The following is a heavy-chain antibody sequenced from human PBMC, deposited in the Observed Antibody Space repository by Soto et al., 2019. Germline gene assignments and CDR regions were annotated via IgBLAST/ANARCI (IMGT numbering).Heavy chain of an antibody. Sequence: ASVKVSCKASGGTLSSYAISWVRQAPGQGLEWMGGIIPIFGTANYAQKFQGRVTITADESTSTAYMELSSLRSGDTAVYYCATDSGGLYSSSWYRFDYWGQGTLVTVSS. J-gene: IGHJ4*02. CDR3: ATDSGGLYSSSWYRFDY. D-gene: IGHD6-13*01. CDR2: IIPIFGTA. CDR1: GGTLSSYA. V-gene: IGHV1-69*13.